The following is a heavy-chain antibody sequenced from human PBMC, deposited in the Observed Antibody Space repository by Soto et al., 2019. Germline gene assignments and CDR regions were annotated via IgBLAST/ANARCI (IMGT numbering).Heavy chain of an antibody. CDR2: INSDESST. CDR3: ARGLKGYYGVDV. V-gene: IGHV3-74*01. CDR1: GFTFSSYW. D-gene: IGHD3-22*01. J-gene: IGHJ6*02. Sequence: EVQLVESGGGLVQPGGSLRLSCAASGFTFSSYWMHWVRQAPGKGLVWVARINSDESSTSYADSVKGRFTISRDNAKNTLYMQLNSLRAEDTAVYYCARGLKGYYGVDVWGQVTTVTVSS.